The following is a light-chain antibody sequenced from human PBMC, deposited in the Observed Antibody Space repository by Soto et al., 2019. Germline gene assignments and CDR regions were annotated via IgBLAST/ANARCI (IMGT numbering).Light chain of an antibody. CDR1: QCVSGW. CDR2: DAS. CDR3: QHYETFSGT. Sequence: PASPSGSVRDKITFTGLASQCVSGWLAWYQQKPGEAPKLLIYDASALPRGVPSRFSGSGSGTKFTLTSASPQSDDFATYYCQHYETFSGTFGRGTKVDI. J-gene: IGKJ1*01. V-gene: IGKV1-5*01.